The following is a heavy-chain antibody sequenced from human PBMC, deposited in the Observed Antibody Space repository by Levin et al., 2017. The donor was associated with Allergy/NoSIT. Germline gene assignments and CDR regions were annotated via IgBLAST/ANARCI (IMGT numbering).Heavy chain of an antibody. CDR2: IYYSGTT. J-gene: IGHJ4*02. V-gene: IGHV4-59*01. D-gene: IGHD4-23*01. Sequence: ASETLSLTCTVSGGSMSTYYWSWIRQSPGKGLEWIGHIYYSGTTNYNPSLKSRVTISVDTSKNQFSLKVNSVTAADTAVYYCARGQRWNEYWGRGTLVIVSS. CDR3: ARGQRWNEY. CDR1: GGSMSTYY.